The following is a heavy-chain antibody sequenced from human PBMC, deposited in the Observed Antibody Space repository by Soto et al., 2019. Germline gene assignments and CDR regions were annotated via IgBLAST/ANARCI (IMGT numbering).Heavy chain of an antibody. J-gene: IGHJ4*02. D-gene: IGHD4-17*01. V-gene: IGHV1-46*01. CDR2: INPSGRTT. Sequence: ASVKVSCRTSGFTFSKYYMNWLRQVPGQGLEWVGAINPSGRTTSYAQKFLGRVTVTRDASTATVYLELNSSRSGDTAVYYCARDLDVTTVKTGFDSWGQGT. CDR3: ARDLDVTTVKTGFDS. CDR1: GFTFSKYY.